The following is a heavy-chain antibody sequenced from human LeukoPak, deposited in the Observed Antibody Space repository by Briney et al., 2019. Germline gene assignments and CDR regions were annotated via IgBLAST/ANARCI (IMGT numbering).Heavy chain of an antibody. D-gene: IGHD3-22*01. V-gene: IGHV4-34*01. CDR3: AREDYYNSGGYYLDY. Sequence: RASETLSLTCAVYGGSFSGYYWSWIRQPPGKGLEWIGEINHSGSTNYSPSLKSRVTISVDTSKNQFSLKLSSVTAADTAVYFCAREDYYNSGGYYLDYWGQGTLVTVSS. CDR1: GGSFSGYY. J-gene: IGHJ4*02. CDR2: INHSGST.